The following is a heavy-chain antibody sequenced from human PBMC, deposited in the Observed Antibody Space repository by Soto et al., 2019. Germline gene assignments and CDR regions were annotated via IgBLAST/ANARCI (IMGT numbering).Heavy chain of an antibody. Sequence: PSETLSLTCAVSGGSISSGGYSWSWIRQPPGKGLEWIGYIYHSGSTYYNPSLKSRVTISVDRSKNQFSLKLSSVTAADTAVYYCARVGYYYDSSAVNWFDPWGQGTLVTSPQ. CDR2: IYHSGST. V-gene: IGHV4-30-2*01. CDR1: GGSISSGGYS. CDR3: ARVGYYYDSSAVNWFDP. D-gene: IGHD3-22*01. J-gene: IGHJ5*02.